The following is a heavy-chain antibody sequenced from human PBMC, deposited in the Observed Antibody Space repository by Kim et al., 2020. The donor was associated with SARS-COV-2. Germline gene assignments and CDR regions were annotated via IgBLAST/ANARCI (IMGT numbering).Heavy chain of an antibody. CDR1: GFTFSSYS. D-gene: IGHD6-13*01. V-gene: IGHV3-48*02. J-gene: IGHJ6*02. CDR2: ISSSSSTI. CDR3: ASWVGRQQLGYYYGMDV. Sequence: GGSLRLSCAASGFTFSSYSMNWVRQAPGKGLEWVSYISSSSSTIYYADSVKGRFTISRDNAKNSLYLQMNSLRDEDTAVYYCASWVGRQQLGYYYGMDVWGQGTTVTVSS.